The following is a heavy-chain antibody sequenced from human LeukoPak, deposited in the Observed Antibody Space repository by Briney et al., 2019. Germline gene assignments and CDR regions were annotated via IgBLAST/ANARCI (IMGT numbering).Heavy chain of an antibody. V-gene: IGHV4-4*09. Sequence: PSETLSLTCTVSGGSISSYYWSWIRQPPGKGLEWIGYIYTSGSTNYNPSLRSRVTISVDTSKNQFSLKLSSVTAADTAVYYCARGNFDAFDIWGQGTMVTVSS. J-gene: IGHJ3*02. CDR1: GGSISSYY. D-gene: IGHD1-7*01. CDR2: IYTSGST. CDR3: ARGNFDAFDI.